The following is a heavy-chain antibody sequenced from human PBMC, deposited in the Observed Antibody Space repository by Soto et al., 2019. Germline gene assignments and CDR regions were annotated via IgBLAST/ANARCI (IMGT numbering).Heavy chain of an antibody. CDR2: ISSNGGST. J-gene: IGHJ3*02. CDR3: ARSLMITFGGVIVIGAFDI. CDR1: GLTFSSAW. V-gene: IGHV3-64*01. Sequence: PGGSLRLSCSASGLTFSSAWMNWVRQAPGKGLEYVSAISSNGGSTYYANSVKGRFTISRDNSKNTLYLQMGSLRAEDMAVYYCARSLMITFGGVIVIGAFDIWGQGTMVTVSS. D-gene: IGHD3-16*02.